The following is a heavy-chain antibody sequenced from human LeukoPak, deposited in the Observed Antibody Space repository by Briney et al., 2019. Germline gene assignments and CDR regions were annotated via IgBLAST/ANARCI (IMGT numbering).Heavy chain of an antibody. D-gene: IGHD3-22*01. CDR3: ARDQGYDSSGYPAFDY. CDR1: GYTFTSYG. Sequence: ASVKVSCKASGYTFTSYGISWVRQAPGQGLEWIGWISAYNGNTNYAQKLQGRVTMTTDTSTSTAYMELRSLRSDDTAVYYCARDQGYDSSGYPAFDYWGQGTLVTVSS. J-gene: IGHJ4*02. CDR2: ISAYNGNT. V-gene: IGHV1-18*01.